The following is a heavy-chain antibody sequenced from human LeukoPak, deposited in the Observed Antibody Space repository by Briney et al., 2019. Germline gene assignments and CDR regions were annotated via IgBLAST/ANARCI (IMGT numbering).Heavy chain of an antibody. J-gene: IGHJ6*03. CDR1: GFTFSSYG. CDR2: ISYDGSNK. Sequence: GGSLRLSCAASGFTFSSYGMHWVRQAPGKGLEWVAVISYDGSNKYYADSVKGRFTISRDNSKNTLYLQMNSLRAEDTAVYYCARDTAHYYYMDVWGKGTTVTVSS. D-gene: IGHD5-18*01. CDR3: ARDTAHYYYMDV. V-gene: IGHV3-30*19.